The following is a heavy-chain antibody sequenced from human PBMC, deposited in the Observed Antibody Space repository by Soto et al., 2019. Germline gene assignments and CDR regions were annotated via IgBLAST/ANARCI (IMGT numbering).Heavy chain of an antibody. CDR3: ARTHPRLQQAYYHYGMDV. D-gene: IGHD6-13*01. V-gene: IGHV1-18*01. CDR2: ISAYNGNT. Sequence: GASVKVSCKASGYTFTSYGISWVRQAPGQGLEWMGWISAYNGNTNYAQKLQGRVTMTTDTSTSTAYMELRSLRSDDTAVYYCARTHPRLQQAYYHYGMDVRGPGTTVTLSS. J-gene: IGHJ6*02. CDR1: GYTFTSYG.